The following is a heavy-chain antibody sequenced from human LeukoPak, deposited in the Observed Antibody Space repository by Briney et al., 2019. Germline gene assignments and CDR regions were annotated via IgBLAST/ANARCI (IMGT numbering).Heavy chain of an antibody. CDR3: ARGGGNSLGLVN. V-gene: IGHV1-8*03. CDR2: MHPNSGNT. Sequence: ASVKVSCKASGYTFTSYYMHWVRQATGQGLEWMGWMHPNSGNTGYAQKFQGRVTITRNTSISTAYMELSSLRSEDTAVYYCARGGGNSLGLVNWGQGTLVTVSS. J-gene: IGHJ4*02. D-gene: IGHD4-23*01. CDR1: GYTFTSYY.